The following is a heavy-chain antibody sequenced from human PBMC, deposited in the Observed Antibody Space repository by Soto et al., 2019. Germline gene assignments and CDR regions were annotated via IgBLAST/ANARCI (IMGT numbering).Heavy chain of an antibody. Sequence: QVQLVESGGGVVQPGRSLRLSCAAPGFTFSGYAMHWVRQAPGKGPEWVELISYDGSNKYYADSVKGRFTISRDDSENTLSLQMNSLRAEDTAVYYCARVGSGYSSGSGLDPCGQGTLVTVSS. CDR3: ARVGSGYSSGSGLDP. D-gene: IGHD5-18*01. CDR2: ISYDGSNK. J-gene: IGHJ5*02. CDR1: GFTFSGYA. V-gene: IGHV3-30-3*01.